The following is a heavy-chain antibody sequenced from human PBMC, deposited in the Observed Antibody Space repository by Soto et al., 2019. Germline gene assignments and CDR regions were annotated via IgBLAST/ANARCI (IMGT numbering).Heavy chain of an antibody. V-gene: IGHV4-34*01. CDR2: INHSGST. CDR1: GGSFSGYY. CDR3: ARRQQLGVRVMDV. Sequence: SETLSLTCAVYGGSFSGYYWSWIRQPPGKGLEWIGEINHSGSTNYNPSLKSRVTISLDTSRNQFSLKLSSVTAADTAVYYCARRQQLGVRVMDVWGQGTTVTVYS. D-gene: IGHD6-13*01. J-gene: IGHJ6*01.